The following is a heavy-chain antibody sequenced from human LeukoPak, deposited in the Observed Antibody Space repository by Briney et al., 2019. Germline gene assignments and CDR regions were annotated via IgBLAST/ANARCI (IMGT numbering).Heavy chain of an antibody. CDR1: GFTFTSYW. V-gene: IGHV3-21*01. CDR3: AKDSMVRGDRVDY. CDR2: ISSSSSYI. Sequence: GGSLRLSCAVSGFTFTSYWMHWVRQAPGKGLEWVSSISSSSSYIYYADSVKGRFTISRDNAKNSLYLQMNSLRAEDTAVYYCAKDSMVRGDRVDYWGQGTLVTVSS. J-gene: IGHJ4*02. D-gene: IGHD3-10*01.